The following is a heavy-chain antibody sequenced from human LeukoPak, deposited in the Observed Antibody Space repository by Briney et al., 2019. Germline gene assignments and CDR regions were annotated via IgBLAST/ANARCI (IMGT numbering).Heavy chain of an antibody. Sequence: SETLSLTCTVSGGSISSSSYYWGWIRQPPGKGLEWIGSSYYSGSTYYNPSLQSRVTISVDTYKNQFSLKLSSVPAADTAVYYCATSGQTTVSGRFDPWGQGTLVTVSS. J-gene: IGHJ5*02. V-gene: IGHV4-39*01. D-gene: IGHD4-17*01. CDR2: SYYSGST. CDR1: GGSISSSSYY. CDR3: ATSGQTTVSGRFDP.